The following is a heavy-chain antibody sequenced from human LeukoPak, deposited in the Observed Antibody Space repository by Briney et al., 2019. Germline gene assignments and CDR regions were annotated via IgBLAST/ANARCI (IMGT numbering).Heavy chain of an antibody. V-gene: IGHV1-24*01. D-gene: IGHD5-18*01. CDR2: FDPEDGET. CDR1: GYTLTELS. J-gene: IGHJ3*02. CDR3: ATVPPRGYSYGDAFDI. Sequence: ASVKVSCKVSGYTLTELSMHWVRQAPGKGLEWMGGFDPEDGETIYAQKFQGRVTMTEDTSTDTAYMELSSLRSEDTAVYYCATVPPRGYSYGDAFDIWGQGKMVTVSS.